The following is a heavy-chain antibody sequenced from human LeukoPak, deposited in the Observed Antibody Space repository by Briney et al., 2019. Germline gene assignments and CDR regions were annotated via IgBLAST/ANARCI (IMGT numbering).Heavy chain of an antibody. D-gene: IGHD6-13*01. Sequence: SETLSLTCAVYGGSFSGYYWSWIRQPPGKGLEWIGEINRSGSTNYNPSLKSRVTISVDTSKNQFSLKLSSVTAADTAVYYCARRHSSSWYPSWFDPWGQGTLVTVSS. J-gene: IGHJ5*02. CDR3: ARRHSSSWYPSWFDP. V-gene: IGHV4-34*01. CDR1: GGSFSGYY. CDR2: INRSGST.